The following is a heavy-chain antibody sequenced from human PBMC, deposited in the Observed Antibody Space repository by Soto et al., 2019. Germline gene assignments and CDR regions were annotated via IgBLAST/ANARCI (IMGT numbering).Heavy chain of an antibody. Sequence: EVQLVESGGGLVQPGGSLRLSCAASGFTFSSYWMSWVRQAPGKGLEWVANIKQDGSEKYYVDSVKGRFTISRDNAKNSLYLQXNXLRAEXTAVYXCXXXXXXXDSSGYPSYYFDYWGQGTLVTVSS. D-gene: IGHD3-22*01. CDR2: IKQDGSEK. CDR1: GFTFSSYW. J-gene: IGHJ4*02. V-gene: IGHV3-7*05. CDR3: XXXXXXXDSSGYPSYYFDY.